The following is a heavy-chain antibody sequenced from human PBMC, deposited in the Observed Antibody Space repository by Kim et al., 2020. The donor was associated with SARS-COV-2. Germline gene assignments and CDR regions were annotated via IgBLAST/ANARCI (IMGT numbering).Heavy chain of an antibody. Sequence: ASVKVSCKASGYTFTSYDINWVRQATGQGLEWMGWMNPNSGNTGYAQKFQGRVTMTRNTSISTAYMELSSLRSEDTAVYYCARGKGVAARLYYYYYMDVWGKGTTVTVSS. V-gene: IGHV1-8*01. J-gene: IGHJ6*03. CDR1: GYTFTSYD. CDR2: MNPNSGNT. D-gene: IGHD6-6*01. CDR3: ARGKGVAARLYYYYYMDV.